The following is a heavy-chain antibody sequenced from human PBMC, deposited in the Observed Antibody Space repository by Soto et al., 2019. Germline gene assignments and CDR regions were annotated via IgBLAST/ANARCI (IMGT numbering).Heavy chain of an antibody. D-gene: IGHD2-21*02. Sequence: QITLKESGPTLVKPTQTLTLTCTFSGFSLSTGGVGVGWIRQPPGKALEWLALIYWDDDKRYSPSLKSRLTITKDTSKDQVVLTMTNMDPVDTATYYCVHSRCGGDCLQSYSSHYYYGMDVW. CDR1: GFSLSTGGVG. CDR3: VHSRCGGDCLQSYSSHYYYGMDV. J-gene: IGHJ6*01. V-gene: IGHV2-5*02. CDR2: IYWDDDK.